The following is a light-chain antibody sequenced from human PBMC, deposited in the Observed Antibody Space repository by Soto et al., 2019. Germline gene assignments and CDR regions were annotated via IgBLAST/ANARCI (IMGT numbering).Light chain of an antibody. CDR1: QGISSY. V-gene: IGKV1-17*03. Sequence: DIQITQSPSAMSASVGDRVTITCRASQGISSYLAWFQQKPGKVPKRLIYAASVLQSGVPSRFSGSGSGTEFTLTISSLQPEDFATYYCPQHNSYPITSGHGRRLEIK. J-gene: IGKJ5*01. CDR2: AAS. CDR3: PQHNSYPIT.